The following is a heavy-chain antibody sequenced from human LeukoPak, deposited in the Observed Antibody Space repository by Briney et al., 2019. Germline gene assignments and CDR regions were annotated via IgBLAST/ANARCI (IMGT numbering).Heavy chain of an antibody. Sequence: PSQTLSLTCTVSGGSISSGSYYWSWIRQPAGKGLEWIGRIYTSGSTNYNPSLRSRVTISVDTSKNQFPLKLSSVTAADTAVYYCARDKSYDYVWGSYRPTNWFDPWGQGTLVTVSS. CDR1: GGSISSGSYY. V-gene: IGHV4-61*02. CDR2: IYTSGST. CDR3: ARDKSYDYVWGSYRPTNWFDP. D-gene: IGHD3-16*02. J-gene: IGHJ5*02.